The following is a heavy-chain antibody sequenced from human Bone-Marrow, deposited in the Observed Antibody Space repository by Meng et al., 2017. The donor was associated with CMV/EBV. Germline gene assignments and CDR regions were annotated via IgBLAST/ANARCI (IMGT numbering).Heavy chain of an antibody. D-gene: IGHD5-24*01. CDR3: RIVEMATSEDY. Sequence: SETLSLTCAVYGGSFSGFYWNWIRQPPGKGLEWIGYIYYSGSTNYNPSLKSRVTISVDTSKNQFSLKLSSVTAADTAVYYRRIVEMATSEDYWGQGTLVTVSS. J-gene: IGHJ4*02. CDR1: GGSFSGFY. V-gene: IGHV4-59*01. CDR2: IYYSGST.